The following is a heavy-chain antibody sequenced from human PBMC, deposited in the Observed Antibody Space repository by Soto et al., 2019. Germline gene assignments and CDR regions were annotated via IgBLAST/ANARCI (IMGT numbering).Heavy chain of an antibody. Sequence: EVQLVESGGGLVKPGGSLRLSCAASGFIFSNAWMSWVRQAPGKGLGWVGRSKSKTDGGTTDYAAPVKGRFTISRDDSKNTLYLQMNSLKTEDTAVYYCTTAPYYDFWSGIAWGQGTLVTVSS. D-gene: IGHD3-3*01. CDR3: TTAPYYDFWSGIA. V-gene: IGHV3-15*01. CDR1: GFIFSNAW. CDR2: SKSKTDGGTT. J-gene: IGHJ4*02.